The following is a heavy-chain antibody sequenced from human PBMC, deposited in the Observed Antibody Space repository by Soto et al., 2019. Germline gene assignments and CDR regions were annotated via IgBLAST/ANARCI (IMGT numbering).Heavy chain of an antibody. CDR1: GGSISSGGYS. D-gene: IGHD6-19*01. CDR2: IYHSGST. CDR3: ARVTAGSGWFDP. V-gene: IGHV4-30-2*01. Sequence: SETLSLTCAVSGGSISSGGYSWSWIRQPPGKGLEWIGYIYHSGSTYYNPSLKSRVTISVDRSKNQFSLKLSSVTAADTAVYYCARVTAGSGWFDPWGQGTLVTVSS. J-gene: IGHJ5*02.